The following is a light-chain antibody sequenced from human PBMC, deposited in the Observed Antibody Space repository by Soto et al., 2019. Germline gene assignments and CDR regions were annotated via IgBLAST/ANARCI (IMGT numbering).Light chain of an antibody. CDR2: DAS. Sequence: IVLTHSPGTLSFSPVARSTLSCRASQSVSRYLAWYQQKPGQAPRLLIYDASYRATGIPARFSGSGSGTDFTLTISGLEPEDFAIYYCQQRSNWITFGQGTRLEIK. CDR3: QQRSNWIT. J-gene: IGKJ5*01. V-gene: IGKV3-11*01. CDR1: QSVSRY.